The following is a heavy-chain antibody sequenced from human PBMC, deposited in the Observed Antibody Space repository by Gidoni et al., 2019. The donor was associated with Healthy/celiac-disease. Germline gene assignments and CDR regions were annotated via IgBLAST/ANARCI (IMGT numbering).Heavy chain of an antibody. D-gene: IGHD6-19*01. CDR3: TTDTGYSSGWYYYYGMDV. CDR2: IKSKTDGGTT. Sequence: EVQLVESGGGLVKPGGSLRLSCAAPRFTFSNAWMYWVRQAQGKGLEWVGRIKSKTDGGTTDYAAPVKGRFTISRDDSKNTLYLQMNSLKTEDTAVYYCTTDTGYSSGWYYYYGMDVWGQGTTVTVSS. CDR1: RFTFSNAW. J-gene: IGHJ6*02. V-gene: IGHV3-15*01.